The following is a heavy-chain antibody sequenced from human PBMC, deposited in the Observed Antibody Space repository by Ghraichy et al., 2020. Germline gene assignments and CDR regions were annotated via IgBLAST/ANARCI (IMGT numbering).Heavy chain of an antibody. CDR2: ISYDGSNE. D-gene: IGHD1-26*01. CDR1: GFTFSSYG. J-gene: IGHJ4*02. Sequence: GGSLRLSCAASGFTFSSYGMHWVRQAPGKGLEWVAVISYDGSNEYYADSVKGRFTISRDNSKNTMYMQMNSLRAEDTAVYYCAKDRRIVGATLPGYWGQGTLVTVSS. V-gene: IGHV3-30*18. CDR3: AKDRRIVGATLPGY.